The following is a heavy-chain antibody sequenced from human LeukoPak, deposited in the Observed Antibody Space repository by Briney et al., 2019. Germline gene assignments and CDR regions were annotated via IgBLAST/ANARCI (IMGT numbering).Heavy chain of an antibody. V-gene: IGHV4-39*01. Sequence: PSETLSLTCAVSGGSISSSSYYWGWIRQPPGKGLEWIGSIYYSGSTYYNPSLKSRVTISVDTSKNQFSLKLSSVTAADTAVYYCASLRFMTTVTTGPSTPADYWGQGTLVTVSS. CDR2: IYYSGST. J-gene: IGHJ4*02. CDR1: GGSISSSSYY. CDR3: ASLRFMTTVTTGPSTPADY. D-gene: IGHD4-17*01.